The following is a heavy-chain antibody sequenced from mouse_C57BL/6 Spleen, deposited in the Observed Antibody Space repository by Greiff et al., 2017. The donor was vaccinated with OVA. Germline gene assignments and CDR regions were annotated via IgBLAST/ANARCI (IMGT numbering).Heavy chain of an antibody. CDR1: GFTFSDYY. CDR2: INYDGSST. CDR3: AREGWGLGFDY. D-gene: IGHD2-4*01. J-gene: IGHJ2*01. Sequence: EVMLVESEGGLVQPGSSMKLSCTASGFTFSDYYMAWVRQVPEKGLEWVANINYDGSSTYYLDSLKSRFIISRDNAKNILYLQMSSLKSEDTATYYCAREGWGLGFDYWGQGTTLTVSS. V-gene: IGHV5-16*01.